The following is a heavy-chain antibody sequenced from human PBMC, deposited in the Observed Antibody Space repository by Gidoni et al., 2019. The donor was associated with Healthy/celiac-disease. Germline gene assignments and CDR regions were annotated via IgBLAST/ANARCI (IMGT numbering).Heavy chain of an antibody. Sequence: QVQLQQWSAGLLKPSETLSLTCAVYGGSFSGYYWSWIRQAPGKGLEWIGEINHSGSTNYNPSLKSRVTISGDTSKNQFSLKLSSVTAADTAVYYCARGIVVVPAALNWFDPWGQGTLVTVSS. J-gene: IGHJ5*02. D-gene: IGHD2-2*01. V-gene: IGHV4-34*01. CDR1: GGSFSGYY. CDR3: ARGIVVVPAALNWFDP. CDR2: INHSGST.